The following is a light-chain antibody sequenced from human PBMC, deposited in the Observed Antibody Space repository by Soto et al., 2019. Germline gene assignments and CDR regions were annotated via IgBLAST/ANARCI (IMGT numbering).Light chain of an antibody. Sequence: QAVVTQPPSASGTPGQRVTISCSGSSSNIGSNTVNWCQQLPGTAPKLLIYSNNQRPSGVPDRISGSKSGTSASLAISGLQAEDEADYYCATWDDSLNGWVFGGGTKLTVL. V-gene: IGLV1-44*01. CDR1: SSNIGSNT. CDR2: SNN. J-gene: IGLJ3*02. CDR3: ATWDDSLNGWV.